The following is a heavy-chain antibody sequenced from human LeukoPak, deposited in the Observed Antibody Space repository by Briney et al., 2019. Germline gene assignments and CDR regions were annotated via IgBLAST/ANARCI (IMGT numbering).Heavy chain of an antibody. V-gene: IGHV3-21*01. CDR3: ARSHAIPFDY. CDR2: ISSSSSYI. CDR1: GFTVSSYS. Sequence: GGSLRLSCSATGFTVSSYSMNWVRKAPGKVLEWVSSISSSSSYIYYADSVKGRFTISRDNAKNSLYLQMNSLRAEDTAVYYCARSHAIPFDYWGQGTLVTVSS. J-gene: IGHJ4*02.